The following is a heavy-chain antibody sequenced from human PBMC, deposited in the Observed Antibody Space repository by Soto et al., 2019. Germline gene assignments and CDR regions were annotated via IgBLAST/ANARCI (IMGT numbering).Heavy chain of an antibody. D-gene: IGHD3-10*01. J-gene: IGHJ6*03. V-gene: IGHV3-33*01. CDR1: GFTFSSYG. CDR2: IWYDGSNK. CDR3: ARDFGYYYYYMDV. Sequence: GGSLRLSCXASGFTFSSYGMHWVRQAPGKGLEWVAVIWYDGSNKYYADSVKGRFTISRDNSKNTLYLQMNSLRAEDTAVYYCARDFGYYYYYMDVWGKGTTVTVSS.